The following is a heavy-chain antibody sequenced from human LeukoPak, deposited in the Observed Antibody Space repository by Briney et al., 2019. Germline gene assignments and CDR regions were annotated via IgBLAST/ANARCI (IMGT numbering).Heavy chain of an antibody. CDR2: IIPILGIA. D-gene: IGHD2-15*01. Sequence: ASVKVSCKASGGTFSSYTISWVRQAPGQGLEWMGRIIPILGIANYAQKFQGRVTITADKSTSTAYMELSSLRSEDTAVYYCASSTCSSGSRYRCYYYYYMDVWGKGTTVTVSS. CDR1: GGTFSSYT. J-gene: IGHJ6*03. CDR3: ASSTCSSGSRYRCYYYYYMDV. V-gene: IGHV1-69*02.